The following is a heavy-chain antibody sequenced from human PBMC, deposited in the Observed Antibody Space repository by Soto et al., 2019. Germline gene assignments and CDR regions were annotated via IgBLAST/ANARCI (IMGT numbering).Heavy chain of an antibody. J-gene: IGHJ4*02. D-gene: IGHD2-15*01. CDR2: IYWDDDK. CDR3: AHRFHYCSGRTCAYYFDY. Sequence: QITLKESGPTLVKPTQTLTLTCTFSGFSLSTSGVGVGWIRQPPGKALEWLGLIYWDDDKSYSPSLKTRLTIIKDTSKSQVVLTMTNMDPVDTATYYCAHRFHYCSGRTCAYYFDYWGQGTLVTVSS. V-gene: IGHV2-5*02. CDR1: GFSLSTSGVG.